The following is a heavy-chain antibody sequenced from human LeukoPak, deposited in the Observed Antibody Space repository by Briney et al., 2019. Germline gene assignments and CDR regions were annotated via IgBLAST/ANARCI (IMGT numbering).Heavy chain of an antibody. D-gene: IGHD6-13*01. J-gene: IGHJ4*02. Sequence: GRSLRLSCAASGFTFSSYAMHWVRQAPGKGLEWVAVISYDGSNKYYADSVKGRFTISRDNSKNTLYLQMNSLRAEDTAVYYCARDDARSSSWYGSWGQGTLVTVSS. CDR1: GFTFSSYA. V-gene: IGHV3-30*04. CDR3: ARDDARSSSWYGS. CDR2: ISYDGSNK.